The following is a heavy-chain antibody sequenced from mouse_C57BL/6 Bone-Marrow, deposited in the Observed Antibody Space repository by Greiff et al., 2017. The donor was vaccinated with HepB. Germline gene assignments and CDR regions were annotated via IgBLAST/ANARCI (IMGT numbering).Heavy chain of an antibody. J-gene: IGHJ2*01. CDR1: GYSFTGYY. V-gene: IGHV1-42*01. CDR2: INPSTGGT. Sequence: EVQLQQSGPELVKPGASVKISCKASGYSFTGYYMNWVKQSPEKSLEWIGEINPSTGGTTYNQKFKAKATLTVDKSSSTAYMQLKSLTSEDSAVYYCAGSALLRQDFDYWGQGTTLTVSS. D-gene: IGHD1-2*01. CDR3: AGSALLRQDFDY.